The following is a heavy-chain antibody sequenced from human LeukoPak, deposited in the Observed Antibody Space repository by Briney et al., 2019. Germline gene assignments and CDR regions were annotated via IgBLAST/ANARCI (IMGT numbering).Heavy chain of an antibody. CDR1: GFTFSSYG. V-gene: IGHV3-30*02. CDR2: IRYDGTNK. J-gene: IGHJ4*02. D-gene: IGHD2-15*01. Sequence: GGSLRLSCAASGFTFSSYGMHWVRQAPGKGLEWVAFIRYDGTNKYYADSLKGRFTISRDNSKNTLYLQMNSLRAEDTAVYYCAKDHRYCSRGSCYRQEENYFDYWGQGTLVTVSS. CDR3: AKDHRYCSRGSCYRQEENYFDY.